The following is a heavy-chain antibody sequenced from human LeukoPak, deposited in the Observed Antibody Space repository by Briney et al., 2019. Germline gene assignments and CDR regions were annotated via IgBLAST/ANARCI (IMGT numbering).Heavy chain of an antibody. V-gene: IGHV3-23*01. D-gene: IGHD5-12*01. J-gene: IGHJ6*03. CDR3: AKEGWLRLNPYYYYYMDV. CDR1: GFTFSSYA. CDR2: ISGSGGNT. Sequence: PGGSLRLSCAASGFTFSSYAMSWVRQAPGKGLEWVSAISGSGGNTYYADSVKGRFTISRDNSKNTLYLQMNSLRAEDTAVYYCAKEGWLRLNPYYYYYMDVWGKGTTVTVSS.